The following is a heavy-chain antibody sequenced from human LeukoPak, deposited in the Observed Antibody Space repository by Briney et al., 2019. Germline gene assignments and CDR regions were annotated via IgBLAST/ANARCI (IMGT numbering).Heavy chain of an antibody. D-gene: IGHD3-16*01. CDR2: ISGSGDNT. CDR3: VRDPGGVLRVFDN. Sequence: GGSLRLSCAASGLTFSRNAMSWVRQAPGKGLEWVSAISGSGDNTYYTDSVKGRFTISRDNSKNTLSLQMNSLRAEDTAVYYCVRDPGGVLRVFDNWGQGTLVTVSS. J-gene: IGHJ4*02. CDR1: GLTFSRNA. V-gene: IGHV3-23*01.